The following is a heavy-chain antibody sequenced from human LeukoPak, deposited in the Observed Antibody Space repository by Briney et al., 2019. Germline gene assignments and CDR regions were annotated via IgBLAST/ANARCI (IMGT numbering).Heavy chain of an antibody. CDR2: IHHSGGT. Sequence: TSETLSLTCTVSGASVSRNWWSWVRQPPGKGLEWIGEIHHSGGTNYNPSLKSRVTMSLDNSNNHFSLKLSSVTAADTAVYYCARGRYGDFDYWGQGTLVTVSS. V-gene: IGHV4-4*02. CDR3: ARGRYGDFDY. J-gene: IGHJ4*02. CDR1: GASVSRNW. D-gene: IGHD3-10*01.